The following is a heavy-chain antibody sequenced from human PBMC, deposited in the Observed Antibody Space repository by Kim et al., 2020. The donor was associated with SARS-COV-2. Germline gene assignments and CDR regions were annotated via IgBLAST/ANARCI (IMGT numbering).Heavy chain of an antibody. D-gene: IGHD3-16*01. Sequence: GGSLRLSCAASGFTFSSYSMNWVRQAPGKGLEWVSSISSSSSYIYYADSVKGRFTISRDNAKNSLYLQMNSLRAEDTAVYYCASFGGVNLAWDYWGQGTLVTVSS. CDR3: ASFGGVNLAWDY. CDR2: ISSSSSYI. V-gene: IGHV3-21*04. J-gene: IGHJ4*02. CDR1: GFTFSSYS.